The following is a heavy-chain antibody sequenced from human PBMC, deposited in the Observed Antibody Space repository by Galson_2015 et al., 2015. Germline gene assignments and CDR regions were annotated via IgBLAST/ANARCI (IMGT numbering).Heavy chain of an antibody. CDR2: ISGSGGST. CDR3: AKGGKLVRYYGMDV. Sequence: SLRLSCAASGFTVSSNYMSWVRQAPGKGLEWVSAISGSGGSTYYADSVKGRFTISRDNSKNTLYLQMNSLRAEDTAVYYCAKGGKLVRYYGMDVWGQGTTVTVSS. J-gene: IGHJ6*02. V-gene: IGHV3-23*01. D-gene: IGHD6-13*01. CDR1: GFTVSSNY.